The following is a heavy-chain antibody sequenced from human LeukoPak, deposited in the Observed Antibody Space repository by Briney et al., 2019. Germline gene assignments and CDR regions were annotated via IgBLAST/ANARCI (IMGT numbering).Heavy chain of an antibody. D-gene: IGHD3-10*01. CDR1: GFTFSNYA. Sequence: GGSLRLSCAASGFTFSNYAMSWVRQAPGKGLEWVSGISGSGGIKYHTDSVKGRFIISRDNSQSTLYLQMNSLRAEDTAVYYCAKGLYHYYGSGSYTLDYWGQGTLVTVSS. V-gene: IGHV3-23*01. CDR3: AKGLYHYYGSGSYTLDY. CDR2: ISGSGGIK. J-gene: IGHJ4*02.